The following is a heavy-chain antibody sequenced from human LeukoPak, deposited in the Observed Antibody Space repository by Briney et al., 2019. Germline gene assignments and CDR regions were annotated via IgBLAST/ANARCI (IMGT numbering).Heavy chain of an antibody. CDR1: GFSLSTRGVG. CDR3: AHMDYDFWSGFLYIDY. CDR2: IYWNDDK. D-gene: IGHD3-3*01. Sequence: KESGPTLVKPTQTLTLTCTFSGFSLSTRGVGVGWIRQPPGKALEWLALIYWNDDKRYSPSLKSRLTITKDTSKNQVVLTMTNMDPVDTATYYCAHMDYDFWSGFLYIDYWGQGTLVTVSS. J-gene: IGHJ4*02. V-gene: IGHV2-5*01.